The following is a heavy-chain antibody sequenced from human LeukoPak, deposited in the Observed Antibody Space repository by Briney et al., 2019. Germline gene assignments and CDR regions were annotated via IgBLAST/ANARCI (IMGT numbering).Heavy chain of an antibody. D-gene: IGHD3-22*01. V-gene: IGHV1-69*01. CDR2: IIPIFGTA. CDR3: ATNYYYDSSGYYYDPLYYYYYYMDV. J-gene: IGHJ6*03. CDR1: GGTFSSYA. Sequence: SVKVSCKASGGTFSSYAISWVRQAPGQGLEWMGGIIPIFGTANYAQKFQGRVTITADESTSTAYMELSSLRSEDTAVYYCATNYYYDSSGYYYDPLYYYYYYMDVWGKGPRSPSP.